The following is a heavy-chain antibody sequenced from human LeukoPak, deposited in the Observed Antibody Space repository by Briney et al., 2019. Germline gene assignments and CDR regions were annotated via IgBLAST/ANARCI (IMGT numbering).Heavy chain of an antibody. CDR1: GFTFTTYW. CDR2: IYYSGST. V-gene: IGHV4-39*07. Sequence: GSLRLSCAASGFTFTTYWMGWIRQPPGKGLEWIGSIYYSGSTYYNPSLKSRVAISVDTSKNQFSLKLSSVTAADTAVYYCARVDFWSGFIDWGQGTLVTVSS. J-gene: IGHJ4*02. CDR3: ARVDFWSGFID. D-gene: IGHD3-3*01.